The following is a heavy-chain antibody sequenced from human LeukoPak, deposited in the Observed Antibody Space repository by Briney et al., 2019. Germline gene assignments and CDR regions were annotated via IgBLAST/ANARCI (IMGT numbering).Heavy chain of an antibody. CDR1: GGSISSDY. J-gene: IGHJ4*02. D-gene: IGHD4-11*01. V-gene: IGHV4-59*01. CDR2: IYYSGRT. CDR3: ARGFYSPHY. Sequence: SETLSLTCTVSGGSISSDYWXXIRQPPGKGLEWIGYIYYSGRTYYNPSLKSRITISVDTSKNQFSLKLSSVTAADTAVYYCARGFYSPHYWGQGTLVSVSS.